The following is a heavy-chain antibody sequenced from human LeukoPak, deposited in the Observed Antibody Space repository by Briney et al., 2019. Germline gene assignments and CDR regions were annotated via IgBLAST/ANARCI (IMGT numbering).Heavy chain of an antibody. Sequence: SVKVSCKASGGTFSSYAISWVRQAPGQGLEWMGGIIPIFGTANYAQKFQGRVTITADKSTSTAYMELSSLRSEDTAVYYCARAASPPKHYADYVGDYWGQGTLVTVSS. CDR2: IIPIFGTA. CDR1: GGTFSSYA. J-gene: IGHJ4*02. CDR3: ARAASPPKHYADYVGDY. D-gene: IGHD4-17*01. V-gene: IGHV1-69*06.